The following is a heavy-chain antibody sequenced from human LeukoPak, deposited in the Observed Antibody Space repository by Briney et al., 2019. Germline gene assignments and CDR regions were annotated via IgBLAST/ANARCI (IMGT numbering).Heavy chain of an antibody. Sequence: ASVKVSCKASGYTFTGYYMHWVRQAPGQGLEWMGWMNPNSGGTNYAQKFQGRVTMTRDTSISTAYMELSRLRSDDTAVYYCARDGGGYCSSTSCFHNWFDPWGQGTLVTVSS. CDR3: ARDGGGYCSSTSCFHNWFDP. D-gene: IGHD2-2*01. CDR1: GYTFTGYY. CDR2: MNPNSGGT. J-gene: IGHJ5*02. V-gene: IGHV1-2*02.